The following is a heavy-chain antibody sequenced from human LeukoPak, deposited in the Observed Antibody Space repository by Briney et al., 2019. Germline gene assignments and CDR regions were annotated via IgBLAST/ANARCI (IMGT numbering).Heavy chain of an antibody. Sequence: GGSLRLSCAASGFTFSSYAMHWVRQAPGKGLEWVAVISYDGSNKYYADSVKGRFTISRDNSKNTLYLQMNSLRPEDTAVYYCAREGWRRYCSSTSCHQNAFDIWGQGTMVTVSS. CDR3: AREGWRRYCSSTSCHQNAFDI. D-gene: IGHD2-2*01. CDR1: GFTFSSYA. CDR2: ISYDGSNK. V-gene: IGHV3-30*04. J-gene: IGHJ3*02.